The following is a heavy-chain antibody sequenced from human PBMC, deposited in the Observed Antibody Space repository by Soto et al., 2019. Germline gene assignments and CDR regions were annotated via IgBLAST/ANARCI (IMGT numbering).Heavy chain of an antibody. Sequence: QVQLQQWGAGLLKPSETLSLTCAVYGGSFSGYYWSWIRQPPGKGLEWIGEINHSGSTNYNPSLKSRVTISVDTSKNQFSLKLSSVTAVDTAVYYCARANLLGYCSGGSCYDSGPTPNWFDPWGQGTLVTVSS. V-gene: IGHV4-34*01. J-gene: IGHJ5*02. CDR3: ARANLLGYCSGGSCYDSGPTPNWFDP. CDR1: GGSFSGYY. CDR2: INHSGST. D-gene: IGHD2-15*01.